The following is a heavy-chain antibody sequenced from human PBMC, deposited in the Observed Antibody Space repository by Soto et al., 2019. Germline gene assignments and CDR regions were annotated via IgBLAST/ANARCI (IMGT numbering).Heavy chain of an antibody. V-gene: IGHV4-34*01. CDR3: ARARGYSYGYFDY. D-gene: IGHD5-18*01. J-gene: IGHJ4*02. CDR1: GGSFSGYY. Sequence: PSETLSLTCAVYGGSFSGYYWSWIRQPPGKGLEWIGEINHSGSTNYNPSLKSRVTISVDTSKNQFSLKLSSVTAADTAVYYCARARGYSYGYFDYWGQGILVTVSS. CDR2: INHSGST.